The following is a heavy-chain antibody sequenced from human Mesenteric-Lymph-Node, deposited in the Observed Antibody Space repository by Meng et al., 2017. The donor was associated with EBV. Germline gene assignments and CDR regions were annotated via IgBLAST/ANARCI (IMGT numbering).Heavy chain of an antibody. CDR1: GFTFNIYD. CDR2: ISGSGNTR. D-gene: IGHD4-11*01. V-gene: IGHV3-23*01. Sequence: EVHLLESGGGLVQPGGSLRRSCVASGFTFNIYDMNWVRQAPGRGLEWVSGISGSGNTRYYADSVRGRFSISRDNSGNTVYLQMNSLRAEDTAIYYCSNLPYSYWGQGTLVTVSS. CDR3: SNLPYSY. J-gene: IGHJ4*02.